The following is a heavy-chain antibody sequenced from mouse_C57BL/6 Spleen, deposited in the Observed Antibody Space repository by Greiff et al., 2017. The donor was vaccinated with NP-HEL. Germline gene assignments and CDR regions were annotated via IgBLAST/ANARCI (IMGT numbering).Heavy chain of an antibody. CDR3: ARRYYGSSYLFDY. J-gene: IGHJ2*01. CDR2: IDPSDSYT. V-gene: IGHV1-50*01. CDR1: GYTFTSYW. Sequence: QVQLQQPGAELVKPGASVKLSCKASGYTFTSYWMQWVKQRPGQGLEWIGEIDPSDSYTNYNQKFKGKATLTVDTSSSTAYMQLSSLTSEDSAVYYCARRYYGSSYLFDYWGQGTTLTVSS. D-gene: IGHD1-1*01.